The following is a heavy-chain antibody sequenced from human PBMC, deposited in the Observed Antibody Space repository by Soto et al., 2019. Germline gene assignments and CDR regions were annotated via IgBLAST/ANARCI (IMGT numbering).Heavy chain of an antibody. CDR3: ARDPLYYDFWSGYPRSYGMDV. V-gene: IGHV6-1*01. CDR1: GDSVSSNSAA. J-gene: IGHJ6*02. CDR2: TYYRSKWYN. Sequence: SQTLSLTCAISGDSVSSNSAAWNWIRQSPSRGLEWLGRTYYRSKWYNDYTESVKSRITINPDTSKNQLSLQLNTETHEDTAEDYCARDPLYYDFWSGYPRSYGMDVWGQGTTVTVSS. D-gene: IGHD3-3*01.